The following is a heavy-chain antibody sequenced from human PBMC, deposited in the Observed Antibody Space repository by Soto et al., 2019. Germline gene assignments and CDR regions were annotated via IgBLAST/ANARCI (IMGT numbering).Heavy chain of an antibody. CDR2: ISGSGGST. D-gene: IGHD3-3*01. V-gene: IGHV3-23*01. CDR3: AKGVGDNLGFFSVGYFDY. Sequence: GGSLRLSCAASGFTFSSYAMSWVRQAPGKGLEWVSAISGSGGSTYYADSVKGRFTISRDNSKNTRYLQMNSLRAEDTAVYYCAKGVGDNLGFFSVGYFDYWGQGTLVTVSS. CDR1: GFTFSSYA. J-gene: IGHJ4*02.